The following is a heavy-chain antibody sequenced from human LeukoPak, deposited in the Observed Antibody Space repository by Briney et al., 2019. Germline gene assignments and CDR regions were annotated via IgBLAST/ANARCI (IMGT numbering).Heavy chain of an antibody. D-gene: IGHD3-22*01. CDR2: IYYSGST. CDR3: ARSPSGYYLGRFDP. J-gene: IGHJ5*02. V-gene: IGHV4-39*07. Sequence: SETLSPTCTVSGGSIGSSTYYWGWIRQPPGKGLEWIGSIYYSGSTYYNPSLKSRVTISVDTSKNQFSLKLSSVTAADTAVYYCARSPSGYYLGRFDPWGQGTLVTVSS. CDR1: GGSIGSSTYY.